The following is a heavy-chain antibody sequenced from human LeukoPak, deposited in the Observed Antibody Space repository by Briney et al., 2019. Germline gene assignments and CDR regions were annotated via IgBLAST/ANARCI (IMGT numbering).Heavy chain of an antibody. V-gene: IGHV4-38-2*01. CDR2: IYHSGST. CDR3: ARGSDPNSYYYYMDV. D-gene: IGHD1-1*01. Sequence: PSETLSLTCAVSGYSISSGYYWDWIRQPPGKGLEWIGSIYHSGSTYYNPSLKSRVTISVDTSKNQFSLKLSSVTAADTAVYYCARGSDPNSYYYYMDVWGKGTTVTVSS. CDR1: GYSISSGYY. J-gene: IGHJ6*03.